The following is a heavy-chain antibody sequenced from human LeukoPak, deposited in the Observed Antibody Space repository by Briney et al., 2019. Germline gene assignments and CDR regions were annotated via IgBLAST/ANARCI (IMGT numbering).Heavy chain of an antibody. Sequence: SETLSLTCTVSGVSISSSNSYWGWIRQPPGKGLEWIGSIYYSGNTYYNASLKSQVSISIDTSKNQFSLNLRSVTAADTAVYYCAREILYDSTGYYLWGQGTLVTVSS. CDR1: GVSISSSNSY. D-gene: IGHD3-22*01. V-gene: IGHV4-39*02. CDR3: AREILYDSTGYYL. J-gene: IGHJ4*02. CDR2: IYYSGNT.